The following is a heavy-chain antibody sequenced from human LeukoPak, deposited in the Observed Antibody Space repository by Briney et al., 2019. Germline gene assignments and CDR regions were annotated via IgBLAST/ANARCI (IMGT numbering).Heavy chain of an antibody. J-gene: IGHJ4*02. CDR1: GFSFGDDA. CDR2: IRKKGYGETT. D-gene: IGHD4-17*01. CDR3: SRGLHDYGDSNYYFDQ. V-gene: IGHV3-49*03. Sequence: GGSLRLSCTASGFSFGDDAWSWFRQAPGRGLEFVSFIRKKGYGETTDYAASVRGRFTISRDDAKSTAYLQMNSLKIEDTALYYCSRGLHDYGDSNYYFDQWGRGTQVTVSS.